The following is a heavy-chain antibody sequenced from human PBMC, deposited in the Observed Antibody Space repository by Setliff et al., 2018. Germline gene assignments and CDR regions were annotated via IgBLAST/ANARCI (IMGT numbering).Heavy chain of an antibody. CDR2: IYYSGST. J-gene: IGHJ4*02. CDR3: ATPGRRFGESIDY. D-gene: IGHD3-10*01. CDR1: GDSIRSSSYY. V-gene: IGHV4-39*01. Sequence: PSETLSLTCTVSGDSIRSSSYYWGWIRQPPGKGLEWIGCIYYSGSTYYNPSLKSRVTISVDTSKNQFSLKLTSVTAADTAVYYCATPGRRFGESIDYWGQGTLVTVS.